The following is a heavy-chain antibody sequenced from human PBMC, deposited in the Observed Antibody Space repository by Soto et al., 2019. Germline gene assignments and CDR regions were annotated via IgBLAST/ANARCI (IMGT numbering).Heavy chain of an antibody. J-gene: IGHJ6*02. CDR2: IYHSGST. D-gene: IGHD2-15*01. V-gene: IGHV4-30-2*01. CDR3: ARGQLIRRSGGQLSSRRSNYYYYGMDV. CDR1: GGSISSGGYS. Sequence: SETLSLTCAVSGGSISSGGYSWSWIRQPPGKGLEWTGYIYHSGSTYYNPSLKSRVTISVDRSKNQFSLKLSSVTAADTAVYYCARGQLIRRSGGQLSSRRSNYYYYGMDVWGQGTTVTVSS.